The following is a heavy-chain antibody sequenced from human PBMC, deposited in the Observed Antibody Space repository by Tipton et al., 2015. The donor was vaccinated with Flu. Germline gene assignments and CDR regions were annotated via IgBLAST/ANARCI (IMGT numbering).Heavy chain of an antibody. CDR2: ISGSGGST. CDR1: GFTFSSYA. Sequence: LRLSCTASGFTFSSYAMSWVRQAPGKGLEWVSAISGSGGSTYYPDAVKGRFTISRDNYKNTLYLQLNSLRVEDTAVYYCAKGGPGFPFDYWGQGTLVTVSS. V-gene: IGHV3-23*01. CDR3: AKGGPGFPFDY. J-gene: IGHJ4*02.